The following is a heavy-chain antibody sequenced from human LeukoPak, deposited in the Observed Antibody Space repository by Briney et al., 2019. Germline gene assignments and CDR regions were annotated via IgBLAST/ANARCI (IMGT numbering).Heavy chain of an antibody. CDR3: ARTLDGLPGDL. D-gene: IGHD3-10*01. CDR1: GFTFSSSQ. J-gene: IGHJ5*02. CDR2: ISITGSTT. Sequence: PGGSLRLSCAASGFTFSSSQMNWVRQAPGKGLQWVSFISITGSTTYYADSVKGRFIISRDDAENSLYLQMSSLGVEDTAIYYCARTLDGLPGDLWGQGTLVTVSS. V-gene: IGHV3-48*03.